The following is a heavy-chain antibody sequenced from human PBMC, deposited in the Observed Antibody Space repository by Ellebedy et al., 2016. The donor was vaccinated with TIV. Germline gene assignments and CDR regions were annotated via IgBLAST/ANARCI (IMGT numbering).Heavy chain of an antibody. CDR1: GYTFTSYG. V-gene: IGHV1-18*01. J-gene: IGHJ5*02. CDR2: ISAYNGNT. CDR3: ARDRVVVVPAAINWFDP. D-gene: IGHD2-2*01. Sequence: AASVKVSCKASGYTFTSYGISWGLQAPGQGLEWMGWISAYNGNTNYAQKLQGRVTMTTDTSTSTAYMELRSLRSDDTAVYYCARDRVVVVPAAINWFDPWGQGTLVTVSS.